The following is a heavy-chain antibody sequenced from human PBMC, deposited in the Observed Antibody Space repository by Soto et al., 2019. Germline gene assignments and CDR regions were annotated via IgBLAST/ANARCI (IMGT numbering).Heavy chain of an antibody. V-gene: IGHV1-69*02. CDR1: GSTFSSYT. J-gene: IGHJ6*02. CDR3: ARRRYCGADCYSKFYYGMDV. D-gene: IGHD2-21*02. CDR2: IIPILGIT. Sequence: QVQLVQSGAEVRKPGSSVKVSCKASGSTFSSYTVNWVRQAPGQGLEWIGRIIPILGITNYARRFQGRVTITADRSTNTAYMDVTSLTSEDTAVYYCARRRYCGADCYSKFYYGMDVWGQGTTVTVSS.